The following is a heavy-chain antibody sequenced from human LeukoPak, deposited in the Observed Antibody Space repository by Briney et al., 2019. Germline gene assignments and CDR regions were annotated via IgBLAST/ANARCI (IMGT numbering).Heavy chain of an antibody. CDR1: GFTFSIYS. CDR2: ISSSSSYI. D-gene: IGHD5-18*01. CDR3: AREGVDTAMVGGAFDI. V-gene: IGHV3-21*01. Sequence: GGSLRLSCAASGFTFSIYSMNWVRQAPGKGLEWVSSISSSSSYIYYADSVKGRFTISRDNAKNSLYLQMNSLRAEDTAVYYCAREGVDTAMVGGAFDIWGQGTMVTVSS. J-gene: IGHJ3*02.